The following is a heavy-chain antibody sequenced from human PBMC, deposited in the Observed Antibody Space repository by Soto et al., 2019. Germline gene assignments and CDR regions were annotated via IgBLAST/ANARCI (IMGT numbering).Heavy chain of an antibody. CDR2: ISSSGTT. V-gene: IGHV4-59*01. CDR1: GDSITSYY. J-gene: IGHJ4*02. CDR3: ARQGSSSSWFLDY. D-gene: IGHD6-13*01. Sequence: QVQLQESGPGLVKPSETLSLTCTVSGDSITSYYWSWIRQPPGKGLDWIGYISSSGTTNYNPSLKSRVTISVDTSKSQFSLRLNSVTAADTAVYYCARQGSSSSWFLDYWGQGTLVTVSS.